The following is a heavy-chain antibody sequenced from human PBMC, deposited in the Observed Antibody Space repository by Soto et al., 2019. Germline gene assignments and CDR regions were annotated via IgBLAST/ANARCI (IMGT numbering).Heavy chain of an antibody. CDR1: GDSISKSGYY. Sequence: PSATLSLTCAVSGDSISKSGYYWSWIRQNQGKSLEWIGYIYYSGSTFYNPSLKSRVSISLDTSKNQLSLKLTSVTVADTAVYYCATSRGVTSTRPPYYFHSWGQGTLVTVSS. CDR3: ATSRGVTSTRPPYYFHS. V-gene: IGHV4-31*11. D-gene: IGHD3-10*01. CDR2: IYYSGST. J-gene: IGHJ4*02.